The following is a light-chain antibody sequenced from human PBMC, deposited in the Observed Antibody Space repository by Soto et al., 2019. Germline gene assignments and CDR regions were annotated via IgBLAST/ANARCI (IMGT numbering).Light chain of an antibody. Sequence: QSVLTQPPSVSAAPGQKVTISCSGSSSNIGNNYVSWYQQFPGTAPKLLIYDNYQRPSGIPDRFSGSKSGTSATLDITGLQTGDEADYYCGTWDTSLTAGVFGGGTKVTVL. CDR2: DNY. CDR3: GTWDTSLTAGV. CDR1: SSNIGNNY. V-gene: IGLV1-51*01. J-gene: IGLJ3*02.